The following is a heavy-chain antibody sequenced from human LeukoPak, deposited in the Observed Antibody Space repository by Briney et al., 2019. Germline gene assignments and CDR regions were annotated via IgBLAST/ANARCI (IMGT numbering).Heavy chain of an antibody. Sequence: GGSLRLXCAASGFTFSSYSMNWVRQAPGKGLEWVSYISSSSSTIYYADSVKGRFTISRDNAKNSLYLQMNSLRAEDTAVYYCARAGYCSSTSCFDYWGQGTLVTVSS. D-gene: IGHD2-2*01. CDR2: ISSSSSTI. CDR1: GFTFSSYS. V-gene: IGHV3-48*01. J-gene: IGHJ4*02. CDR3: ARAGYCSSTSCFDY.